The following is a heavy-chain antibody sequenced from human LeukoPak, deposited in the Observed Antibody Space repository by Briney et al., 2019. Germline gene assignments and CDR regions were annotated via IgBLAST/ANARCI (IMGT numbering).Heavy chain of an antibody. CDR2: IYYSGNT. V-gene: IGHV4-59*12. J-gene: IGHJ2*01. D-gene: IGHD3-10*01. CDR1: GGSISSYY. CDR3: ARRRRMVRGVINWYFDL. Sequence: SETLSLTCTVSGGSISSYYWSWIRQPPGKGLEWIGYIYYSGNTNYSPSLKSRVTISVDTSKNQFSLKLSSVTAADTAVYYCARRRRMVRGVINWYFDLWGRGTLVTVSS.